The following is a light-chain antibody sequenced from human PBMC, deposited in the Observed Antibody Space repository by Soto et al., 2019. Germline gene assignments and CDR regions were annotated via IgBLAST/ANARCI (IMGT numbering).Light chain of an antibody. V-gene: IGKV1-17*01. J-gene: IGKJ5*01. Sequence: DIQMTQSPSSLSASVGDRVTITCRASQNIKNYLNWYQQKPGKAPKRLIYAASSLQSGVPSRFSGSGSGTEFTLXXSSLQPEDXATYFCQQLNSYPFTFGQGTRLEIK. CDR3: QQLNSYPFT. CDR2: AAS. CDR1: QNIKNY.